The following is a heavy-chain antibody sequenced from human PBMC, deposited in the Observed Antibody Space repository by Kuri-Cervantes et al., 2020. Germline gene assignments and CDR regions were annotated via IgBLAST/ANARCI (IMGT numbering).Heavy chain of an antibody. D-gene: IGHD4-11*01. CDR2: ISSSSSTI. V-gene: IGHV3-48*04. J-gene: IGHJ4*02. CDR1: GFTFSSYS. Sequence: GGSLRLSCAASGFTFSSYSMNWVRQAPGKGLEWVSYISSSSSTIYYADSVKGRFTISRDNAKNTLYLQMNSLRAEDTAIYYCVSRVYSNYYFDYWGQGALVTVSS. CDR3: VSRVYSNYYFDY.